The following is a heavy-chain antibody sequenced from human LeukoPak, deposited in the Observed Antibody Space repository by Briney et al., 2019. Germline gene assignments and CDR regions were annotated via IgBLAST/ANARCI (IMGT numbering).Heavy chain of an antibody. CDR1: GGSISSSNW. V-gene: IGHV4-4*02. J-gene: IGHJ4*02. D-gene: IGHD3-10*01. CDR2: IYHSGST. CDR3: ARHPANYYGSGSYYLYFDY. Sequence: SETLSLTCAVSGGSISSSNWWSWVRQPPGKGLEWIGEIYHSGSTNYNPSLKSRVTISVDTSKNQFSLKLSSVTAADTAVYYCARHPANYYGSGSYYLYFDYWGQGTLVTVSS.